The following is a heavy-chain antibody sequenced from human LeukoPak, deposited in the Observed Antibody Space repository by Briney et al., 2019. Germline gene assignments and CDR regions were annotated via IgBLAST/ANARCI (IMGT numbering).Heavy chain of an antibody. CDR3: ARETPELPMFDP. V-gene: IGHV3-66*02. Sequence: PGGSLRLSCAASGFTVSSNYMSWVRQAPGKGLEWVSVIYSGGSTYYADSVKGRFTISRDNSKNTLYLRMNSLRAEDTAVYYCARETPELPMFDPWGQGTLVTVSS. J-gene: IGHJ5*02. D-gene: IGHD3-10*01. CDR1: GFTVSSNY. CDR2: IYSGGST.